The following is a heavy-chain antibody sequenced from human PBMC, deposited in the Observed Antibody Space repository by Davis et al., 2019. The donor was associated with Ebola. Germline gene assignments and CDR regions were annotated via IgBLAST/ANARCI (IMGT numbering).Heavy chain of an antibody. D-gene: IGHD6-13*01. Sequence: ASVKVSCKASGYTFTSYAMHWVRQAPGQRLEWMGWISAYNGNTNYAQKLQGRVTMTTDTSTSTAYMELRSLRSDDTAVYYCARDTSSSPFDYWGQGTLVTVSS. CDR3: ARDTSSSPFDY. J-gene: IGHJ4*02. V-gene: IGHV1-18*01. CDR2: ISAYNGNT. CDR1: GYTFTSYA.